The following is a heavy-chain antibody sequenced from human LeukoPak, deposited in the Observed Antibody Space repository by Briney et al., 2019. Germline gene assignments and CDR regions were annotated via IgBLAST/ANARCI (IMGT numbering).Heavy chain of an antibody. J-gene: IGHJ4*02. CDR1: GYTFTGYY. D-gene: IGHD6-13*01. CDR3: ASDSNSSSWTPHY. Sequence: ASVKVSCKASGYTFTGYYIHWVRQAPGQGLEWMGWVNPNSGGTHYAQKFQGRVTMTRDTSISTAYMELSTLRSDDTAVYYCASDSNSSSWTPHYWGQGTLVTVSS. CDR2: VNPNSGGT. V-gene: IGHV1-2*02.